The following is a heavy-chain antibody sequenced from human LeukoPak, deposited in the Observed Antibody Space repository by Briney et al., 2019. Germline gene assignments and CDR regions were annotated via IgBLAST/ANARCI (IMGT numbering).Heavy chain of an antibody. D-gene: IGHD2-2*01. CDR1: GGSFSGYY. CDR3: ARDQDGF. CDR2: INHSGST. J-gene: IGHJ4*02. V-gene: IGHV4-34*01. Sequence: PSETLSLTCAVYGGSFSGYYWSWIRQPPGKGLEWIGEINHSGSTNYNPSLKSRVTISVDTSKNQFSLKLSSVTAADMAVYYCARDQDGFWGQGTLVTVSS.